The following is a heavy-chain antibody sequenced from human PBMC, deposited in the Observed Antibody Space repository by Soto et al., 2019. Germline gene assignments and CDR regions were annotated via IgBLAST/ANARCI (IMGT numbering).Heavy chain of an antibody. CDR3: ARVSSSWPYNWFDP. CDR2: IYHSGNT. Sequence: ASETLSLTCVVSGYSISSGYYWGWIRQPPGKELEWIASIYHSGNTFYNPSLKSRVSISLDTSKNQFSLNLNSVTAADTAVYYCARVSSSWPYNWFDPWGQGTLVTVSS. V-gene: IGHV4-38-2*01. CDR1: GYSISSGYY. J-gene: IGHJ5*02. D-gene: IGHD6-13*01.